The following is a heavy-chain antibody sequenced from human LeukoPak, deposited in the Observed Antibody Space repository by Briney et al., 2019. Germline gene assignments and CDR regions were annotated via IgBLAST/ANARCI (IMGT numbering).Heavy chain of an antibody. J-gene: IGHJ4*02. V-gene: IGHV3-33*01. Sequence: GGSLRLSCAASGFTFSSYGMHWVRQAPGKGLDWVAVIWYDGSNNNYADSVKGRFTISRDNSKNTLYLQMNSLRAEDTAVYYCARDWSADFWSGHLFDYWGQGTLVTVSS. CDR2: IWYDGSNN. CDR1: GFTFSSYG. D-gene: IGHD3-3*01. CDR3: ARDWSADFWSGHLFDY.